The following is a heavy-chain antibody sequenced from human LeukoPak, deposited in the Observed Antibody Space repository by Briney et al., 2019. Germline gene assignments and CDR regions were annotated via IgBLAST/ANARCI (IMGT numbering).Heavy chain of an antibody. CDR3: ARLHYDTAMDIRAFDI. CDR2: IYQSGST. V-gene: IGHV4-39*01. D-gene: IGHD5-18*01. CDR1: GGSISSSSYY. J-gene: IGHJ3*02. Sequence: SETLSLTCTVSGGSISSSSYYWGWIRQPPGKGLEWLGSIYQSGSTYYNPSLKSRVTISVDTSKNQFSLKLSSVTAADTAVYYCARLHYDTAMDIRAFDIWGQGTMVTVSS.